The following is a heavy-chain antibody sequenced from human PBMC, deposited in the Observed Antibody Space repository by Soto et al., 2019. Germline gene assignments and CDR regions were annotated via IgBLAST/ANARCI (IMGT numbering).Heavy chain of an antibody. CDR1: GGSVRGGSYY. CDR3: ARDQRGDYYDSSRYYFQYSMDV. D-gene: IGHD3-22*01. J-gene: IGHJ6*02. CDR2: VYHSGST. V-gene: IGHV4-61*01. Sequence: SETLSLTXTVSGGSVRGGSYYWSWIRQPPGKGLEWIGDVYHSGSTNYNPSLRSRVTISLDRSKNQFSLKLSSVTAADTAVYFCARDQRGDYYDSSRYYFQYSMDVWGQGTTVTVSS.